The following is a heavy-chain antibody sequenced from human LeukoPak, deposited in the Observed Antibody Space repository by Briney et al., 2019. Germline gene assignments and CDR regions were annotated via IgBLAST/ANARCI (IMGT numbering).Heavy chain of an antibody. CDR1: GYTFTSYD. CDR2: MNPNSGNT. V-gene: IGHV1-8*01. J-gene: IGHJ4*02. Sequence: ASVKVSCKASGYTFTSYDINWVRQATGQGREWMGWMNPNSGNTGYAQKFQGRVTMTRNTSISTAYMELSSLRSEDTAVYYCARKHYYFGSGSYYYWGQGTLVTVSS. D-gene: IGHD3-10*01. CDR3: ARKHYYFGSGSYYY.